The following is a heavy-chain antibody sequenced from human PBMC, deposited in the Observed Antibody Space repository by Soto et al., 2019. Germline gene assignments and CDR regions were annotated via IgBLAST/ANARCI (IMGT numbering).Heavy chain of an antibody. CDR2: ISYDGSNK. CDR1: GFTFSSYG. V-gene: IGHV3-30*03. CDR3: ATRESDFGVVIPYYYYYYMDV. D-gene: IGHD3-3*01. Sequence: GGSLRLSCAASGFTFSSYGMHWVRQAPGKGLEWVAVISYDGSNKYYADSVKGRFAISRDNSKNTLYLQMDSLRAEDTAVYYCATRESDFGVVIPYYYYYYMDVWGKGTTVTVSS. J-gene: IGHJ6*03.